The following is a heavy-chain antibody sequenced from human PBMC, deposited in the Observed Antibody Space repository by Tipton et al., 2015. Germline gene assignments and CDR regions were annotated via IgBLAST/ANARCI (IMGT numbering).Heavy chain of an antibody. CDR1: GGSVSSGSYH. Sequence: LRLSCIVSGGSVSSGSYHWSWIRQPPGKGLEWIGYIYYTGSTNYNPSLKSRVTISVDTSKNQFSLRLNSVTAADTAVYYCARDINWPGGWFDPWGQGTLVTVSS. V-gene: IGHV4-61*01. CDR3: ARDINWPGGWFDP. J-gene: IGHJ5*02. D-gene: IGHD1-14*01. CDR2: IYYTGST.